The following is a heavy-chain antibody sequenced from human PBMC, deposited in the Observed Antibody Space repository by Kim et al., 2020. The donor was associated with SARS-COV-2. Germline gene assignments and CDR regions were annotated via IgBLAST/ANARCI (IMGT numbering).Heavy chain of an antibody. Sequence: LETLSLTCAVYGGSFSGYYWSWIRQPPGKGLEWIGEINHSGSTNYNPSLKSRVTISVDTSKNQFSLKLSSVTAADTAVYYCAGTRGGLWFYWGQGTLVTVSS. J-gene: IGHJ4*02. CDR3: AGTRGGLWFY. V-gene: IGHV4-34*01. CDR1: GGSFSGYY. D-gene: IGHD3-16*02. CDR2: INHSGST.